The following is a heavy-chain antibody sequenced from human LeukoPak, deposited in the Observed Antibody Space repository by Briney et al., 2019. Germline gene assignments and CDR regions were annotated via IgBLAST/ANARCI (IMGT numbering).Heavy chain of an antibody. Sequence: AGGSLRLSCAASGFTFSIYWMHWVRQAPGKGLVWVSRINSDGSSTNYADSVKGRFTISRDNAKNTLYLQMNSLRAEDTALYYCASSGNSFFNYYWGQGTLVTVSS. CDR1: GFTFSIYW. CDR3: ASSGNSFFNYY. J-gene: IGHJ4*02. CDR2: INSDGSST. D-gene: IGHD1-26*01. V-gene: IGHV3-74*01.